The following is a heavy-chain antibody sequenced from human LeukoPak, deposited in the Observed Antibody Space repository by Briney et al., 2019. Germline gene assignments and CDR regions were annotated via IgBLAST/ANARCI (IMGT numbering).Heavy chain of an antibody. CDR3: ARDYSVLLWFGGTLGY. Sequence: GASVKVSCKASGYTFTSYGISWVRQAPGQGLEWMGWISAYNGNTNYAQKLQGRVTMTTDTSTSTAYMELRSLRSDDTAVYYCARDYSVLLWFGGTLGYWGQGTLVTVSS. J-gene: IGHJ4*02. D-gene: IGHD3-10*01. V-gene: IGHV1-18*01. CDR2: ISAYNGNT. CDR1: GYTFTSYG.